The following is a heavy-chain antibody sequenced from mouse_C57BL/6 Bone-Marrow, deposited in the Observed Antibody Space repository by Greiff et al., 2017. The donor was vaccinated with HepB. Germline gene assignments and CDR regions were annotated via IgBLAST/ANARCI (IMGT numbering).Heavy chain of an antibody. CDR3: ARNDYDWFAD. CDR2: INPGSGGT. D-gene: IGHD2-4*01. Sequence: QVQLQQSGAELVRPGTSVKVSCKASGYAFTNYLIEWVKQRPGQGLEWIGVINPGSGGTNYNEKFKGKATLTADKSSSTAYMQLSSLTSEDSAVYFCARNDYDWFADWGQGTLVTVSA. V-gene: IGHV1-54*01. J-gene: IGHJ3*01. CDR1: GYAFTNYL.